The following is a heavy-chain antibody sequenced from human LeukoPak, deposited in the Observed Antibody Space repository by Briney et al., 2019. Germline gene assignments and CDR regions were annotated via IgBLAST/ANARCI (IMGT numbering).Heavy chain of an antibody. V-gene: IGHV4-59*01. CDR2: IYYSGST. CDR3: AREGCSGGSCFFDY. J-gene: IGHJ4*02. CDR1: GGSISSYY. Sequence: PSETLSLTCTVSGGSISSYYWSWIRQPPGKGLEWIGYIYYSGSTNYNPSVKSRVTISVDTTKNQFSLKLISVTAADTAVYYCAREGCSGGSCFFDYWGQGTLVTVSS. D-gene: IGHD2-15*01.